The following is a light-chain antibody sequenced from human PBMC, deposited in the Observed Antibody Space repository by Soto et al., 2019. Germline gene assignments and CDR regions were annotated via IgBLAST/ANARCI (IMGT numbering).Light chain of an antibody. CDR2: DAS. Sequence: DIQMTQSPSSLSASVGDRVTLTCRASQGININLAWYQQRPGKAPKLLIYDASNSATGVPSRFSGGGSETDFTLTISSLQPEDTEAYYCQQYGNRPLSFGGGTKVEIK. V-gene: IGKV1-33*01. CDR3: QQYGNRPLS. CDR1: QGININ. J-gene: IGKJ4*01.